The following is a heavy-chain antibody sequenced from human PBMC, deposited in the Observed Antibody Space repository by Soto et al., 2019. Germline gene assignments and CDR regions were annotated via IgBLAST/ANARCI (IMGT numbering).Heavy chain of an antibody. V-gene: IGHV3-23*01. D-gene: IGHD4-17*01. CDR1: GFPFNNYP. Sequence: EVQLLESGGGLVQPGGSLRLSCAASGFPFNNYPLSWVRQAPGKGLEWVATIRNSGGSTAYADSVKGRFSISRDQAKNTLHLQMNSLRVEDTAVYYCAKCDFGDTYWYFDFWGRGTLVTVSS. J-gene: IGHJ2*01. CDR3: AKCDFGDTYWYFDF. CDR2: IRNSGGST.